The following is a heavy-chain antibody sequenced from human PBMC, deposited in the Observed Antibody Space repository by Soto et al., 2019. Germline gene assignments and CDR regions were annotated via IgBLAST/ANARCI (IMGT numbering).Heavy chain of an antibody. J-gene: IGHJ5*02. D-gene: IGHD5-12*01. CDR3: ARHHGPTTSENWFDP. V-gene: IGHV1-18*01. Sequence: QVHLVQSGVEVKTPGASVKVSCQASGYTFFTYDISWVRQAPGQGLEWMGWISTYSGDTKYAQKFQGRVTMTKDTSTPTAYLALRSLRADDTAVYYCARHHGPTTSENWFDPWGQGTLVTVSS. CDR1: GYTFFTYD. CDR2: ISTYSGDT.